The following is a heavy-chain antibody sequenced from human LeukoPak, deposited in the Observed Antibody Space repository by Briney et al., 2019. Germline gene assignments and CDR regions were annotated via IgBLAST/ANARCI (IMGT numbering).Heavy chain of an antibody. CDR3: ARRRGGFGEGEFDY. V-gene: IGHV4-4*08. Sequence: PSETLFLTCTVSGVSISGFYWNWIRQPPRKGLEWVGYSHTGGSISSNPSLNSRVAFSMDTSKNQVSLRLNSVTATDTAVYYCARRRGGFGEGEFDYWGQGIPVTVST. CDR1: GVSISGFY. CDR2: SHTGGSI. D-gene: IGHD3-10*01. J-gene: IGHJ4*02.